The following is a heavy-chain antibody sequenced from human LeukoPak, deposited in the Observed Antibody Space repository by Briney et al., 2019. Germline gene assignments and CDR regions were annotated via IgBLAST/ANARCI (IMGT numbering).Heavy chain of an antibody. J-gene: IGHJ4*02. D-gene: IGHD2-2*01. CDR2: INHSGST. CDR3: ARVLGYCSSTSCYAQDY. CDR1: GGSFRGYY. V-gene: IGHV4-34*01. Sequence: SETLSPTCAVYGGSFRGYYWSWIRQPPGKGLEWIGEINHSGSTNYNPSLKSRVTISVDTSKNQFSLKLSSVTAADTAVYYCARVLGYCSSTSCYAQDYWGQGTLVTVSS.